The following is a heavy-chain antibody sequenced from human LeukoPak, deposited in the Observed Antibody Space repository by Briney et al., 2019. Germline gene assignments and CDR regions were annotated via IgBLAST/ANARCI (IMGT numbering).Heavy chain of an antibody. CDR3: AKVSSSSWYGPFDY. J-gene: IGHJ4*02. D-gene: IGHD6-13*01. Sequence: GGSLRLSCAASGFPFSNNAMTWVRQAPGKGLEWVASVSGSGARAFIAVSVKGRFAISRDNSKNTLYLQMNSLRAEDTAVYYCAKVSSSSWYGPFDYWGQGTLVTVSS. V-gene: IGHV3-23*01. CDR2: VSGSGARA. CDR1: GFPFSNNA.